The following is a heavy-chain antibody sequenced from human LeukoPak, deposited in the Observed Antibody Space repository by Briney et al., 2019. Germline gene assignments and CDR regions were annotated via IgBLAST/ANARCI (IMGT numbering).Heavy chain of an antibody. J-gene: IGHJ4*02. CDR3: ARGRGVSSSWYGRGDY. Sequence: SETLSLTCAVYGGSFSGYYWSWIRQPPGKGLEWIGEINHSGSTNYNPSLKSRVTISVDTSKNQFSLKLSSVTAADTAVYYCARGRGVSSSWYGRGDYWGQGTLATVSS. CDR2: INHSGST. V-gene: IGHV4-34*01. D-gene: IGHD6-13*01. CDR1: GGSFSGYY.